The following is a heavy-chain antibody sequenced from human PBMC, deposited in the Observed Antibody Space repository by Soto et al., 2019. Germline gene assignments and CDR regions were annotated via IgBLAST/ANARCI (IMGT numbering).Heavy chain of an antibody. V-gene: IGHV1-2*04. Sequence: ASVKVSCKASGYTFTGYYMHWVRQAPGQGLEWMGWINPNSGGTNYAQKFQGWVTMTRDTSISTAYMELSRLRSDDTAVYYCAIDPAPISIFGVVYYSIRGMDVWGQGTTVTITS. CDR2: INPNSGGT. CDR1: GYTFTGYY. J-gene: IGHJ6*02. D-gene: IGHD3-3*01. CDR3: AIDPAPISIFGVVYYSIRGMDV.